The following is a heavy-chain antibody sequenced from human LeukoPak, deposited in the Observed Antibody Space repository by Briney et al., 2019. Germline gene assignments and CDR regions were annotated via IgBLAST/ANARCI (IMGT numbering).Heavy chain of an antibody. D-gene: IGHD3-22*01. V-gene: IGHV1-46*01. CDR3: ARRGDTYYYDSSGYYPFDY. CDR1: GYTFTSYY. Sequence: ASVKVSCKASGYTFTSYYMHWVRQAPGQGLEWMGIINPSGGSTSYAQKFQGRVTMTRDTSTSTVYMELSSLRSEDTAVYYCARRGDTYYYDSSGYYPFDYRGQGTLVTVSS. J-gene: IGHJ4*02. CDR2: INPSGGST.